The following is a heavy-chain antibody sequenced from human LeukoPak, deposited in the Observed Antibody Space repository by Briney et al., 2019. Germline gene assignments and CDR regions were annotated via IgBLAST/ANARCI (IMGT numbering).Heavy chain of an antibody. Sequence: PVGSLTLSGAASGFTVSGNYMSWVRQAPGKGLEWVSIIYSGGGTYYADSVKGRFTISRDNSKNTLYLQMNSLRAEDTAVYYCARDQVPALANWGEGTVVTVSS. D-gene: IGHD5-18*01. CDR1: GFTVSGNY. J-gene: IGHJ1*01. CDR3: ARDQVPALAN. V-gene: IGHV3-66*01. CDR2: IYSGGGT.